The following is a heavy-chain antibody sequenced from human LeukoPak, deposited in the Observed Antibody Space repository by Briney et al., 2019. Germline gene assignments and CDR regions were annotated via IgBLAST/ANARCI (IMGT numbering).Heavy chain of an antibody. CDR2: IYYSGST. Sequence: SETLSLTCTVSGGSISSYYWSWIRQPPGKGLEWIGYIYYSGSTNYNPSLKSRVTMSVDTSKNHFSLKLSSVTAADTAVYYCAREDDVLADNAFDIWGQGTMVTVSS. D-gene: IGHD3-9*01. V-gene: IGHV4-59*01. CDR3: AREDDVLADNAFDI. J-gene: IGHJ3*02. CDR1: GGSISSYY.